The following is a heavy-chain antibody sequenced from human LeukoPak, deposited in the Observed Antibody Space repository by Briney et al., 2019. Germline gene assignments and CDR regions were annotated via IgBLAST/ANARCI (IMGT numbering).Heavy chain of an antibody. CDR3: ARSSVVAANYFDY. CDR1: GGSISSYY. CDR2: IYYSGST. Sequence: PSETLSLTCTVSGGSISSYYRSWIRQPPGKGLEWIGYIYYSGSTNYNPSLKSRVTISVDTSKNQFSLKLSSVTAADTAVYYCARSSVVAANYFDYWGQGTLVTVSS. J-gene: IGHJ4*02. V-gene: IGHV4-59*08. D-gene: IGHD2-15*01.